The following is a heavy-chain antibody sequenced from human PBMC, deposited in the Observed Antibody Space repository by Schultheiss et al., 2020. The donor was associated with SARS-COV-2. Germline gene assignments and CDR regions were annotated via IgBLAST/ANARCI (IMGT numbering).Heavy chain of an antibody. CDR2: INHSGST. V-gene: IGHV4-34*01. CDR1: GGSISSHY. CDR3: ARGSEGFDP. Sequence: SETLSLTCTVSGGSISSHYWSWIRQPPGKGLEWIGEINHSGSTNYNPSLKSRVTMSTDTSKNQFSLKLSSVTAAETAVYYCARGSEGFDPWGQGTQVTVSS. J-gene: IGHJ5*02.